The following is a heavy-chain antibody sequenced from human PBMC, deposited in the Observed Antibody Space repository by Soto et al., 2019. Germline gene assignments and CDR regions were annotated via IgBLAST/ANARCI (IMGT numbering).Heavy chain of an antibody. CDR2: IKQDGSEK. V-gene: IGHV3-7*01. Sequence: EVQLVESGGGLVQPGGSLRLSCAASGFTFSDHWLTWVRQAPGKGLEWVANIKQDGSEKYYVDSVKGRFTISRDNAKNSVYVQMNSLRGEDTAVYYCARVRGRGCLDYWGQGTLVTVSS. CDR1: GFTFSDHW. D-gene: IGHD6-19*01. CDR3: ARVRGRGCLDY. J-gene: IGHJ4*02.